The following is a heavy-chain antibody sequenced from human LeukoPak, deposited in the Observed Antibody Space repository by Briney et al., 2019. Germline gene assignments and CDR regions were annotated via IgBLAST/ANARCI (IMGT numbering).Heavy chain of an antibody. Sequence: SETLSLTCTVSGGSISSYYWSWIRQPPGKGLEWIGYIYYSGSTNYNPSLKSRVTISVDTSKNQFSLKLSSVTAADTAVYYCARGGRGYSFGGDAFDIWGQGTMVTVSS. J-gene: IGHJ3*02. CDR2: IYYSGST. D-gene: IGHD5-18*01. V-gene: IGHV4-59*01. CDR3: ARGGRGYSFGGDAFDI. CDR1: GGSISSYY.